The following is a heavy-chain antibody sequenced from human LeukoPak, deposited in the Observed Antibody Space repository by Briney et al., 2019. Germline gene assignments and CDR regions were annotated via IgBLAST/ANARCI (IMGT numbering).Heavy chain of an antibody. CDR2: INHSGGT. D-gene: IGHD3-10*01. V-gene: IGHV4-34*01. Sequence: SETLSLTCAVYGGSFSGYYWSWIRQPPGKGLEWIGEINHSGGTNYNPSLKSRVTISVDTSKNQFSLKLSSVTAADTAVYYCASRYYYGSGSFGYWGQGTLVTVSS. CDR1: GGSFSGYY. CDR3: ASRYYYGSGSFGY. J-gene: IGHJ4*02.